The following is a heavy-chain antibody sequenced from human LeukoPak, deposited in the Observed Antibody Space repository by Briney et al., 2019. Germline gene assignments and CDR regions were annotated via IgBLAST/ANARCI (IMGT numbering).Heavy chain of an antibody. D-gene: IGHD2-21*02. J-gene: IGHJ4*02. Sequence: ASVKVSCKASGYTFTSYAMHWLRQAPGQRLEWMGWINAGNGNTKYSQKFQGRVTITRDTSASTAYMELSSLRSEDTAVYYCARDDIVVVTAELDYWGQGTLVTVSS. CDR2: INAGNGNT. V-gene: IGHV1-3*01. CDR3: ARDDIVVVTAELDY. CDR1: GYTFTSYA.